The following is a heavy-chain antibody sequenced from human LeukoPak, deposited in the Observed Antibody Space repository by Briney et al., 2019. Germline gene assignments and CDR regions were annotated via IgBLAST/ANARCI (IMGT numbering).Heavy chain of an antibody. CDR3: ARGEDY. Sequence: ETLSLTCTVSGGSISSSSYYWGWIRQAPGKGLEWVSYISSRSSTIYYTDSVKGRFTVSRDNAKNSLNLQMNSLRDEDTAVYYCARGEDYWGQGTLVTVSS. J-gene: IGHJ4*02. CDR2: ISSRSSTI. V-gene: IGHV3-48*02. CDR1: GGSISSSS.